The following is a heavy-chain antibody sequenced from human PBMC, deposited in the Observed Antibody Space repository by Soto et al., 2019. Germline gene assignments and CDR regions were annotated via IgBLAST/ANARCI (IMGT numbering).Heavy chain of an antibody. CDR1: AYTFTIYD. V-gene: IGHV1-8*02. CDR3: ARGPGLDY. J-gene: IGHJ4*02. Sequence: QVQLVQSGAEVRKPGASVKVSCKASAYTFTIYDINWVRQATGQGLEWMGWMSPNSGNTAYAQKFQGRLTMTRDTATSTAYMELSSLISEDTAVYYCARGPGLDYCGQGTLVTVAS. CDR2: MSPNSGNT. D-gene: IGHD2-8*02.